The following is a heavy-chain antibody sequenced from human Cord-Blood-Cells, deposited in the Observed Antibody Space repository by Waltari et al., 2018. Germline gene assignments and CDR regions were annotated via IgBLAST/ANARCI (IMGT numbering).Heavy chain of an antibody. CDR2: SIPIFGTA. Sequence: QVQLVQSGAEVTKPGSSVKVSCKASGGTFSSYAISWVRQAPGQGLEWMGGSIPIFGTANYAQKFQGRVTITAYESTSTAYMELSSLRSEDTAVYYCARPYDFWSGSFDYWGQGTLVTVSS. D-gene: IGHD3-3*01. J-gene: IGHJ4*02. CDR1: GGTFSSYA. V-gene: IGHV1-69*01. CDR3: ARPYDFWSGSFDY.